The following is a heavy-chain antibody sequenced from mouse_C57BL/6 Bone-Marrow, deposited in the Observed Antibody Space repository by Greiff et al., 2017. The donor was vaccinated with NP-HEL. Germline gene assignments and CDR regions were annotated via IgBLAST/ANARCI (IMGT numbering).Heavy chain of an antibody. CDR2: IYPGDGDT. D-gene: IGHD2-4*01. J-gene: IGHJ3*01. Sequence: QVQLQQPGAELVKPGASVKISCKASGYAFSSYWMNWVKQRPGKGLEWIGQIYPGDGDTNYNGKFKGKATLTADKSSSTAYMQLSSLTSEDSAVYFCAREVYYDYQAWFAYWGQGTLVTVSA. CDR3: AREVYYDYQAWFAY. V-gene: IGHV1-80*01. CDR1: GYAFSSYW.